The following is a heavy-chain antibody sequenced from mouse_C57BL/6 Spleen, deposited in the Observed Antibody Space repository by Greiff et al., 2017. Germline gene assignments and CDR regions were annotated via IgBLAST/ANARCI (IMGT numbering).Heavy chain of an antibody. Sequence: EVKLMESGPGLVKPGASVKIPCKASGYTFTDYNMDWVKQSHGKSLEWIGDINPNNGGTIYNQKFKGKATLTVDKSSSTAYMELRSLTSEDTAVYYCARSMVTTGGWFAYWGQGTLVTVSA. J-gene: IGHJ3*01. CDR1: GYTFTDYN. D-gene: IGHD2-2*01. CDR3: ARSMVTTGGWFAY. V-gene: IGHV1-18*01. CDR2: INPNNGGT.